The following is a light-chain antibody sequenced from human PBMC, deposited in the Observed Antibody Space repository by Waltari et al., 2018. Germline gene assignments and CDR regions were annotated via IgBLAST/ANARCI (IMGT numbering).Light chain of an antibody. CDR1: QSTVGDKV. CDR2: RND. V-gene: IGLV1-44*01. CDR3: ATWDDSPTGRWV. Sequence: QSVLTQPPSASGTPGQRVTISCSGSQSTVGDKVVHVYHQVPGTAPKLVIYRNDQRPSGVPDRFTASKSGTSASLAISGLQSEDEGDYYCATWDDSPTGRWVFGGGTRVTVL. J-gene: IGLJ3*02.